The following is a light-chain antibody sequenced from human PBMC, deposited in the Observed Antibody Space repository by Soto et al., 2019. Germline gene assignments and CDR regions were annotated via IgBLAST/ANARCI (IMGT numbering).Light chain of an antibody. CDR3: QQYGSSLFT. CDR2: GAS. Sequence: EIVLTQSPGTLSLSPGERATLSCRASQSVSSNYFAWYQQKPGQTPRLLIYGASSRATRIPDRFSGSGSGTDFSLTVSRLETEDFAVYYCQQYGSSLFTFGPGTKVDI. V-gene: IGKV3-20*01. J-gene: IGKJ3*01. CDR1: QSVSSNY.